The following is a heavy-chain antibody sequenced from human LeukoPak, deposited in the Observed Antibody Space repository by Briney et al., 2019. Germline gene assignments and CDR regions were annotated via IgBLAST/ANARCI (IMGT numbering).Heavy chain of an antibody. CDR1: GGSISSSSYY. CDR3: ARLLGYSYGYGIDY. V-gene: IGHV4-39*01. J-gene: IGHJ4*02. D-gene: IGHD5-18*01. CDR2: IYYSGST. Sequence: SETLSLTCTVSGGSISSSSYYWDWIRQPPGKGLEWIGSIYYSGSTYYNPSLKSRVTISVDTSKNQFSLKLSSVTAADTAVYYCARLLGYSYGYGIDYWGQGTLVTVSS.